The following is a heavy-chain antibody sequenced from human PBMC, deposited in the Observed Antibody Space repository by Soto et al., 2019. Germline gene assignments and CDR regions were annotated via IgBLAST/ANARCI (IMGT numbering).Heavy chain of an antibody. CDR1: GYTFTSYG. J-gene: IGHJ6*03. V-gene: IGHV1-18*01. CDR3: AREYSSSSPVDYYYYYYMDV. Sequence: PSVKVSCKASGYTFTSYGISWVRQAPGQGLEWMGWISAYNGNTNYAQKLQGRVTMTTDTSTSTAYMELRSLRSDDTAVYYCAREYSSSSPVDYYYYYYMDVWGKGTTVTVSS. CDR2: ISAYNGNT. D-gene: IGHD6-6*01.